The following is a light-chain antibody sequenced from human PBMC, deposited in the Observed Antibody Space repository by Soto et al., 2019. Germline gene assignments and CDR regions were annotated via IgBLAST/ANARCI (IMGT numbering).Light chain of an antibody. CDR3: SSYAGSLVV. Sequence: QSALTQPPSASGSPGQSVTISCTGTSSDIGAYNYVSWYRQYPDKAPKLLVYQVTKRPSGVPDRFSGSKSGNTAALTVSGLQAEDEAVYYCSSYAGSLVVFSGGTKVTVL. V-gene: IGLV2-8*01. CDR2: QVT. J-gene: IGLJ2*01. CDR1: SSDIGAYNY.